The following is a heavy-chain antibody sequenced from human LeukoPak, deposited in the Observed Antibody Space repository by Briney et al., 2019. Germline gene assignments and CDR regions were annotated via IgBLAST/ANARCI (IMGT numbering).Heavy chain of an antibody. D-gene: IGHD3-22*01. V-gene: IGHV3-23*01. CDR3: AKEEKDFYDSGGYYPIDY. CDR2: ISGRGGTT. J-gene: IGHJ4*02. Sequence: GGSLRLSCAAAGLTFNNYAMTWVRQAPGKGLEWVASISGRGGTTDYADSVKGRFTISRDNSQNTLYLQMNSLRAEDTAVYYCAKEEKDFYDSGGYYPIDYWGQGTLVTVSS. CDR1: GLTFNNYA.